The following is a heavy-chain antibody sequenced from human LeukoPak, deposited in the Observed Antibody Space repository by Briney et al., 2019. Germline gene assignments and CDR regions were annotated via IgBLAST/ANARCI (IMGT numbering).Heavy chain of an antibody. CDR3: ARDTGYSSSWYDY. CDR2: ISSSSSYI. V-gene: IGHV3-21*01. CDR1: GFTFSSYS. J-gene: IGHJ4*02. D-gene: IGHD6-13*01. Sequence: PGGSLRLSCVGTGFTFSSYSMNWVRQAPGKGLEWVSSISSSSSYIYYADSVKGRFTISRDNAKNSLYLQMNSLRAEDTAVYYCARDTGYSSSWYDYWGQGTLVTVSS.